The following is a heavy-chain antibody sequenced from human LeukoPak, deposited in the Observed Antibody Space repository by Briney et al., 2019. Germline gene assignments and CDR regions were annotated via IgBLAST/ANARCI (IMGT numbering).Heavy chain of an antibody. CDR1: GFTFSSYS. CDR2: ISSSSSYI. V-gene: IGHV3-21*01. J-gene: IGHJ4*02. CDR3: ASSLEFDSSGYDY. D-gene: IGHD3-22*01. Sequence: GGSLRLSCAASGFTFSSYSMNWVRQAPGKGLEWVSSISSSSSYIYYADSVKGRFTISRDNAKNSLYLQMNSLRAEDTAVYYCASSLEFDSSGYDYWGQGALVTVSS.